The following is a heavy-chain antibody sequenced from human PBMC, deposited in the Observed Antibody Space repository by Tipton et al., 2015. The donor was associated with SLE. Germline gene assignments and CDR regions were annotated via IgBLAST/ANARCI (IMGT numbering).Heavy chain of an antibody. V-gene: IGHV4-59*01. CDR3: ASGTVTTIDY. Sequence: TLSLTCTVSGGSITNYYWSWIRQPPGKGLEWIGYIYYSGSTNYNPSLKSRVTISVDTSKNQFSLKLSSVTAADTAVYYCASGTVTTIDYWGQGTLVTVSS. CDR2: IYYSGST. J-gene: IGHJ4*02. D-gene: IGHD4-17*01. CDR1: GGSITNYY.